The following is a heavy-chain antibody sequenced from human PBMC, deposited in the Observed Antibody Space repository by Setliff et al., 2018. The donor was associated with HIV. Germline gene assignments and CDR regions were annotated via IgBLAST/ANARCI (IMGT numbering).Heavy chain of an antibody. CDR2: VNHKGVA. J-gene: IGHJ4*02. Sequence: SETLSLTCAVYGGAFSGYYWTWIRQSPGRGLEWIGEVNHKGVANYSPSLMRRATIPADTSKNQFSLRLSSVTAADTALYFCTRAQIAAPRPFDYWGQGTLVTVSS. D-gene: IGHD2-21*01. CDR1: GGAFSGYY. V-gene: IGHV4-34*01. CDR3: TRAQIAAPRPFDY.